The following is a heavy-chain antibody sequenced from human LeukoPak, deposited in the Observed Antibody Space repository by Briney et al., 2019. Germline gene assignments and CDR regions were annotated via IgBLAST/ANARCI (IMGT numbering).Heavy chain of an antibody. V-gene: IGHV3-9*03. J-gene: IGHJ4*02. CDR1: GFTFDDYA. CDR2: ISWNSGSI. Sequence: GRSLRLSCAASGFTFDDYAMHWVRQAPGQGLECVSGISWNSGSIGYADSVKGRFTISRDNAKNSLYLPMNSLRAEDMALYYCAKDIQYAPTGHFDYWGQGTLVTVSS. CDR3: AKDIQYAPTGHFDY.